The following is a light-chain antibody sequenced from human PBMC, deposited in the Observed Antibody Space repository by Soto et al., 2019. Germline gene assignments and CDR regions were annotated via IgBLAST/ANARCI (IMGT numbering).Light chain of an antibody. CDR3: QQYNNWPRT. Sequence: EILMTQSPATLSLSPGERATLSCRASQSISSSYLAWYQQKPGQAPRLLIYGASTRATGIPARSSGGGSGTEFTLTISSLQSEDFAVYYCQQYNNWPRTFGQGTKVEIK. J-gene: IGKJ1*01. CDR1: QSISSSY. V-gene: IGKV3-15*01. CDR2: GAS.